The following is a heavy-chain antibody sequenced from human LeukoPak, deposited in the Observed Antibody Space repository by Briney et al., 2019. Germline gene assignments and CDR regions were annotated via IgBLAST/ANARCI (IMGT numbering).Heavy chain of an antibody. CDR1: GFTFSNAW. D-gene: IGHD6-13*01. Sequence: GGSLRLSCAASGFTFSNAWMSWVRQAPGKGLEWVSIIYSGGNTYYADSVKARFTISRDNSKNTVYLQVNSLRAEDTAVYYCAREQPPGIYFDYWGQGTPVTVSS. J-gene: IGHJ4*02. CDR3: AREQPPGIYFDY. CDR2: IYSGGNT. V-gene: IGHV3-53*01.